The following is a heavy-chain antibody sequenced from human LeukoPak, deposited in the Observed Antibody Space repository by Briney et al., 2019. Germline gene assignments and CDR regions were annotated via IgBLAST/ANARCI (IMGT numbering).Heavy chain of an antibody. J-gene: IGHJ5*02. Sequence: GGSLRLSCAASGFIFSNYNMNWVRQAPGKGLEWVSSISSSSSYIYYADSVKGRFTISRDNAKNSLYLQMNSLRAEDTAVYYCARDPMTIARWFDPWGQGTLVTVSS. CDR3: ARDPMTIARWFDP. V-gene: IGHV3-21*01. D-gene: IGHD3-9*01. CDR2: ISSSSSYI. CDR1: GFIFSNYN.